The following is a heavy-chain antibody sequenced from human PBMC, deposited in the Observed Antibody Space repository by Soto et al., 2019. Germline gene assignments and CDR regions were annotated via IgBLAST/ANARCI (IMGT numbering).Heavy chain of an antibody. CDR3: ARESFWSGYYDY. Sequence: SETLSLTCTVSGGSISSYHWSWIRQPAGKGLEWIGRIYTSGSTNYNPSLKSRVTMSVDTSKNQFSLKLSSVTAADTAVYYCARESFWSGYYDYWGQGTLVTVSS. J-gene: IGHJ4*02. CDR1: GGSISSYH. CDR2: IYTSGST. D-gene: IGHD3-3*01. V-gene: IGHV4-4*07.